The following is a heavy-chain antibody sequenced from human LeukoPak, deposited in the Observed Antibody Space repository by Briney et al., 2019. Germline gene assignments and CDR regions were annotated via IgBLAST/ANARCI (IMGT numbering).Heavy chain of an antibody. Sequence: GGSLRLSCAASGFTFSSYGMSWVRQAPGKGLEWVSAISGSGGSTYYADSVKGRFTISRDNSKNTLHLQMGSLRAEDMAVYYCARLTSTIPDAFDIWGQGTMVTVSS. CDR2: ISGSGGST. V-gene: IGHV3-23*01. CDR1: GFTFSSYG. D-gene: IGHD3-3*01. CDR3: ARLTSTIPDAFDI. J-gene: IGHJ3*02.